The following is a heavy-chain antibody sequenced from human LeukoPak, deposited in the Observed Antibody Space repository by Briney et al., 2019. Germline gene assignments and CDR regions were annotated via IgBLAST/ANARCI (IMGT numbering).Heavy chain of an antibody. Sequence: GGSLRLSCSASGFTFSSYAMSWLRQAPGKGLEWVSAISGSGGSTYYAASVKGRFTISRDNSKNTLYLQMNSLRAEDTAVYYCAKDTGYDFWSGYYTENWFDPWGQGTLVTVSS. D-gene: IGHD3-3*01. V-gene: IGHV3-23*01. J-gene: IGHJ5*02. CDR3: AKDTGYDFWSGYYTENWFDP. CDR2: ISGSGGST. CDR1: GFTFSSYA.